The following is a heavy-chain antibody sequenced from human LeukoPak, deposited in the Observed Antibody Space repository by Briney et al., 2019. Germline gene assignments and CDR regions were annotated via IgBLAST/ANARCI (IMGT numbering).Heavy chain of an antibody. CDR3: VRGDYGSGSWHPYDWFDP. J-gene: IGHJ5*02. D-gene: IGHD3-10*01. Sequence: SETLSLTCTVSGYSISSGYYWGWIRQPPGEGLEWIGSICHSGITYYSASLKSRVSILLDMSKNQFSLKLSSVTAADTAVYYCVRGDYGSGSWHPYDWFDPWGQGTLVTVSS. CDR2: ICHSGIT. V-gene: IGHV4-38-2*02. CDR1: GYSISSGYY.